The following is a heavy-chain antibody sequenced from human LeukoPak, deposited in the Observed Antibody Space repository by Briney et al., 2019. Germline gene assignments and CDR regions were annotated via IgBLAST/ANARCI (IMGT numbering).Heavy chain of an antibody. J-gene: IGHJ1*01. V-gene: IGHV1-46*01. CDR3: ARDSIVAAEYFQH. D-gene: IGHD1-26*01. CDR1: GYTFTSYY. Sequence: ASVKVSCKASGYTFTSYYMHWVRQAPGQGLEWTGIINPSGGSTSYAQKFQGRVTMTRDTSTSTVYMELSSLRSEDTAVYYCARDSIVAAEYFQHWGQGTLVTVSS. CDR2: INPSGGST.